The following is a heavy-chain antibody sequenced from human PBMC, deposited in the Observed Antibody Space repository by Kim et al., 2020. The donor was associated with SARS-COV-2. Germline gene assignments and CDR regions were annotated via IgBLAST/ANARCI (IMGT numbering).Heavy chain of an antibody. J-gene: IGHJ2*01. Sequence: SETLSLTCAVYGGSFSGYYWSWIRQPPGKGLEWIGEINHSGSTNYNPSLKSRVTISVDTSKNQFSLKLSSVTAADTAVYYCARRAAVGKGRHFDLWGRGTLVTVSS. CDR1: GGSFSGYY. CDR3: ARRAAVGKGRHFDL. D-gene: IGHD6-13*01. CDR2: INHSGST. V-gene: IGHV4-34*01.